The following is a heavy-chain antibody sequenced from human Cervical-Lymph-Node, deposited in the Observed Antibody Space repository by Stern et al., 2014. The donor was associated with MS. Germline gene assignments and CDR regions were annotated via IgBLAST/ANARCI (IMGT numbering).Heavy chain of an antibody. Sequence: VQLLESGAEVQKPGSSVKVSCRASGGTFSSSDISWVRQAPGQGLEWMGGIIPIIGTANYAQKYQGRVTITADEYTSTAYMELSSLRSEDTAIYYCALGGFGHYFEYWGQETLVTVSS. V-gene: IGHV1-69*01. CDR2: IIPIIGTA. CDR3: ALGGFGHYFEY. J-gene: IGHJ4*02. D-gene: IGHD3-10*01. CDR1: GGTFSSSD.